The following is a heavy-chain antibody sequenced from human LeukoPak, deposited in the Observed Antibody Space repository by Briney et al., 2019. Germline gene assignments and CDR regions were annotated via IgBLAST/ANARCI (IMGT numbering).Heavy chain of an antibody. D-gene: IGHD6-13*01. Sequence: GGSLRLSCAASGFTFSSYGMHWVRQAPGKGLEWVAVIWYDGSNKYYADSVKGRFTTSRDNSKNTLYLQMNSLRAEDTAVYYCAKGVSIAAAGYNDYWGQGTLVTVSS. J-gene: IGHJ4*02. CDR2: IWYDGSNK. CDR3: AKGVSIAAAGYNDY. CDR1: GFTFSSYG. V-gene: IGHV3-33*06.